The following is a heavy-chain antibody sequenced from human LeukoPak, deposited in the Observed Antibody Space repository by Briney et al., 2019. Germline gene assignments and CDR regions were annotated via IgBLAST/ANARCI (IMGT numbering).Heavy chain of an antibody. J-gene: IGHJ4*02. CDR3: ARRMYNSSGYRFDY. Sequence: SETLSLTCAVSGGSISSSNWWSWVRQPRGKGLEWIGEIYHSGSTNYNPSLKSRVTISVDTSKNQFSLKLSSVTAADTAVYYCARRMYNSSGYRFDYWGQGTLVTVSS. CDR1: GGSISSSNW. CDR2: IYHSGST. V-gene: IGHV4-4*02. D-gene: IGHD3-22*01.